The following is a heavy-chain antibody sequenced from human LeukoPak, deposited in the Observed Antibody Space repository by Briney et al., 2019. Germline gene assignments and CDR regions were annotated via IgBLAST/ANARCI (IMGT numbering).Heavy chain of an antibody. CDR1: RYIFSNYW. V-gene: IGHV5-51*01. Sequence: GESLKISCKGSRYIFSNYWIGWVRQMPGKGLEWMGIIYPGDSDTRYRPSFQGQVTISVDKSISTAYLQWSSLKASDSAMYYCAAALSSSLPGDFAHWGQGTLVTVSS. J-gene: IGHJ4*02. CDR3: AAALSSSLPGDFAH. D-gene: IGHD2-15*01. CDR2: IYPGDSDT.